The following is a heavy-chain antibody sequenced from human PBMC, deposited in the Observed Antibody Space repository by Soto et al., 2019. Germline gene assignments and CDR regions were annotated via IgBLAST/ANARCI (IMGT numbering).Heavy chain of an antibody. V-gene: IGHV3-66*01. CDR2: IYSGGST. CDR1: GFTVSSNY. Sequence: PGGSLRLSCAASGFTVSSNYMSWVRQAPGKGLEWVSVIYSGGSTYYADSVKGRFTISRDNSKNTLYLQMNSLRAEDTAVYYCARDNVEGATARRYYYYYYGMDVWGQGTTVTVSS. D-gene: IGHD1-26*01. J-gene: IGHJ6*02. CDR3: ARDNVEGATARRYYYYYYGMDV.